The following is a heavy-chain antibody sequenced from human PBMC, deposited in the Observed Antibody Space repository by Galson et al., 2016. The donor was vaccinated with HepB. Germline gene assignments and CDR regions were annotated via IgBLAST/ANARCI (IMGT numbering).Heavy chain of an antibody. V-gene: IGHV1-2*06. CDR1: GYTFTAYY. J-gene: IGHJ6*02. CDR3: ATEDDYYYYGMDV. CDR2: IKPDSGVA. Sequence: SVKVSCKASGYTFTAYYVHWVRQAPGQGLEYMGRIKPDSGVAKPAQKFQGRVAMTSDTSISTAYMELSSLRSDDTAVYYCATEDDYYYYGMDVWGQGTTVTVSS.